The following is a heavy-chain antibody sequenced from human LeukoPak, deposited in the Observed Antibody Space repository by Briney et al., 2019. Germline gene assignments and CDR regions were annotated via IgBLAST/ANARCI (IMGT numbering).Heavy chain of an antibody. CDR1: GYTFTSYF. CDR3: ARAVGPRGGNWFDP. CDR2: VNPSSGST. D-gene: IGHD1-26*01. Sequence: ASVKVSCKASGYTFTSYFMHWVRQAPGQGREWMGVVNPSSGSTTDSQKFQGRVTMTRDTSTSTVYMDLSSLRSEDTAVYYCARAVGPRGGNWFDPWGQGTLVTVSS. V-gene: IGHV1-46*01. J-gene: IGHJ5*02.